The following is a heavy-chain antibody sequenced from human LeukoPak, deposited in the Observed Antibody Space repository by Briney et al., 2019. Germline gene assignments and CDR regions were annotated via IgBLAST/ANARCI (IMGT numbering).Heavy chain of an antibody. Sequence: PGGSLRLSCAASGFTFSSYGMHWVRQAPGKGLEWVAVISYDGSNKYYADSVKGRFTISRDNSKNTLYLQMNSLRAEDMAVYYCAKDLLATIDYWGQGTLVTVSS. D-gene: IGHD5-24*01. J-gene: IGHJ4*02. CDR3: AKDLLATIDY. CDR2: ISYDGSNK. V-gene: IGHV3-30*18. CDR1: GFTFSSYG.